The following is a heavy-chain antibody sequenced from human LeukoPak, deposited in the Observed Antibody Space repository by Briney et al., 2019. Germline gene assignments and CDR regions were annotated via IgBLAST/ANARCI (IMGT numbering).Heavy chain of an antibody. D-gene: IGHD6-13*01. J-gene: IGHJ4*02. CDR3: ARDHEIAAAGTLDY. V-gene: IGHV3-21*01. CDR1: GFIFSSYS. Sequence: PGGSLRLSCAASGFIFSSYSMNWVRQAPGKGLEWVSYISSTSSYIYYADSVKGRFTISRDNAKNSLYLQMNSLRAEDTAVYYCARDHEIAAAGTLDYWGQGTLVTVSS. CDR2: ISSTSSYI.